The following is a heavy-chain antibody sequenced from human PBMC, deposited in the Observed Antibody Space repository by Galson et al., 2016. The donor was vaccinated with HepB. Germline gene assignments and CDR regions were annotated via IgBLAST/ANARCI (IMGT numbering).Heavy chain of an antibody. CDR1: GLNFSNYG. J-gene: IGHJ4*02. V-gene: IGHV3-30*03. D-gene: IGHD2-21*01. CDR3: AIVDFVTDGAFAI. CDR2: ISKDGSHK. Sequence: SLRLSCAVSGLNFSNYGMHWVRQAPGKGLEWVALISKDGSHKFYEDSVKGRFTISRDNSKNTVSLQIDSLRTEDTALFYCAIVDFVTDGAFAIWGQGTLVTVSS.